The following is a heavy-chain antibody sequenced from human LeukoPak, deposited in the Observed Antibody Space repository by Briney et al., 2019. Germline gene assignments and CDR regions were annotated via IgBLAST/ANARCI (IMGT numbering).Heavy chain of an antibody. CDR2: INPNSGGT. J-gene: IGHJ4*02. Sequence: ASVKVSCKASGYTFTGYYMHCVRQAPGQGLGWMAWINPNSGGTNYAQKFQGRVTMTRDTSISTAYMELSRLRSDDTAVYYCARGRSSYGKHLDYWGQGTLVTVSS. D-gene: IGHD5-18*01. CDR1: GYTFTGYY. V-gene: IGHV1-2*02. CDR3: ARGRSSYGKHLDY.